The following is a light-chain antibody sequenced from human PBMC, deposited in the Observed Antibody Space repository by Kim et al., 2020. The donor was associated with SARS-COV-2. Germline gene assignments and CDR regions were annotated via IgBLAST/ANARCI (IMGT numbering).Light chain of an antibody. CDR3: ASRDNIGNLFV. CDR2: GKD. CDR1: SLRTYF. Sequence: SSELTQDPTVSVALGQTVTTSCQGDSLRTYFAYWYQKKPGQAPTLVIYGKDKRPSGIPARFSGSGSGNTASLTITGPQAEDEADYYCASRDNIGNLFVFGSGTKVTVL. V-gene: IGLV3-19*01. J-gene: IGLJ1*01.